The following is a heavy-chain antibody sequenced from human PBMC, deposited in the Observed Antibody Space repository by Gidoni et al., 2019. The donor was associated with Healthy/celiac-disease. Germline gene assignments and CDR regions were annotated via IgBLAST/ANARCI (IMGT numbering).Heavy chain of an antibody. J-gene: IGHJ4*02. CDR2: ISWNSGSI. D-gene: IGHD4-17*01. CDR1: GFTFDVYA. Sequence: EVQLVESGGGLVQPGRSLRLSCAASGFTFDVYAMHWVRQAPGKGLGWVSGISWNSGSIGYADSVKGRFTISRDNAKNSLYLQMNSLRAEDTALYYCAKRTVTNGPFDYWGQGTLVTVSS. CDR3: AKRTVTNGPFDY. V-gene: IGHV3-9*01.